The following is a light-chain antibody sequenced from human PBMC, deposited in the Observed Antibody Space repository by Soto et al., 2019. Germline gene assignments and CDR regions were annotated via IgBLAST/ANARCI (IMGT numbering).Light chain of an antibody. Sequence: DIQMTQSPSAMSASVGDTVTITCRASQGISNYLAWFQQKPGKVPERLIFGASSLQSGVPSRFSGRGYGTEFTLTISSLQPEDFATYYCLKHNTYPRTFGQGTKVEVK. CDR3: LKHNTYPRT. CDR2: GAS. V-gene: IGKV1-17*03. CDR1: QGISNY. J-gene: IGKJ1*01.